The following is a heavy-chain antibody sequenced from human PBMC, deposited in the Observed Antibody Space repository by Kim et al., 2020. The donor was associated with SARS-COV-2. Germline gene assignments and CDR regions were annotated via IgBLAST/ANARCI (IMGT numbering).Heavy chain of an antibody. CDR1: GFTFSDYA. D-gene: IGHD3-10*01. V-gene: IGHV3-64D*06. CDR2: TTRDGDGS. CDR3: VRYGRNYGAVH. J-gene: IGHJ4*02. Sequence: GGSLRLSCSASGFTFSDYAIHWVRRSPGMGLQYVSATTRDGDGSFSADSVKDRFSIFRDNSKDTLFLQMSGLRIEDPAIYYCVRYGRNYGAVHWGQGTLVTVS.